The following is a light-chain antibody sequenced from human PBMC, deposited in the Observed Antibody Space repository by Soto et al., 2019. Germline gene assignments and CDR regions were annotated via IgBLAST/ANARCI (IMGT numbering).Light chain of an antibody. CDR2: EVS. CDR1: SSDVGGYNY. J-gene: IGLJ1*01. CDR3: SSYTSSSTRYA. V-gene: IGLV2-14*01. Sequence: QSALTQPASVSGSPGQSITISCTGTSSDVGGYNYVSWYQQHPGKAPKLMIYEVSNRPSGVSNRFSGSKSGNTASLTISGLQAEGEADYYCSSYTSSSTRYAVGTGTKVTV.